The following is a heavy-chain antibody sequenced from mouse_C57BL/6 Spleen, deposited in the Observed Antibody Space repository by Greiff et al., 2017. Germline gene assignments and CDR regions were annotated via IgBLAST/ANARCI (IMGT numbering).Heavy chain of an antibody. Sequence: QVQLQQSGAELVKPGASVKISCKASGYAFSSYWMNWVKQRPGKGLEWIGQIYPGDGDTNYNGKLKGKATLTADKSSSTAYMQLSSLTSEDSAVYFCARSSYYDYDGSDWGQGTTLTVSS. CDR2: IYPGDGDT. CDR1: GYAFSSYW. CDR3: ARSSYYDYDGSD. D-gene: IGHD2-4*01. J-gene: IGHJ2*01. V-gene: IGHV1-80*01.